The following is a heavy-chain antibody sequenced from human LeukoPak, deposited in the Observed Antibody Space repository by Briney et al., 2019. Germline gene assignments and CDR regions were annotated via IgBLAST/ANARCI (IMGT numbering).Heavy chain of an antibody. V-gene: IGHV3-30-3*01. CDR1: GFTFSSYW. CDR3: ARSYFDTSHLDY. CDR2: ISYDGSNK. J-gene: IGHJ4*02. D-gene: IGHD3-22*01. Sequence: PGGSLRLSCAASGFTFSSYWMSWVRQAPGKGLEWVAVISYDGSNKYYADSVKGRFTISRDNSKNTLYLQMNSLRAEDTAVYYCARSYFDTSHLDYWGQGTLVTVSS.